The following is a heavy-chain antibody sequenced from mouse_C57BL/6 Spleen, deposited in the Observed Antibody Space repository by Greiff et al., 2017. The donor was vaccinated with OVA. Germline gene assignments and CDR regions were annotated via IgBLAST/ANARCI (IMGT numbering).Heavy chain of an antibody. D-gene: IGHD1-1*01. CDR3: ATSTVVGEDDFDY. J-gene: IGHJ2*01. CDR1: GFNIKDYY. Sequence: VQLQQSGAELVKPGASVKLSCTASGFNIKDYYMHWVKQRTEQGLEWIGRIDPEDGETKYAPKFQGKATITADTSSNTAYLQLSILTSEDTAVYYCATSTVVGEDDFDYWGQGTTLTVSS. CDR2: IDPEDGET. V-gene: IGHV14-2*01.